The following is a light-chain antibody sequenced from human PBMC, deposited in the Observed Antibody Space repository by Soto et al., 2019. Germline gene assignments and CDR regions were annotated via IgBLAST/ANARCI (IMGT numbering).Light chain of an antibody. CDR2: DAS. J-gene: IGKJ2*01. Sequence: EIVLTQSPGTLSLSPGERATLSCGASQSVSFNYLAWYQQKVGLAPRLLNYDASRRATGTPDRFSGSGSGTDFTLTISRLEPEDFAVYVCQQYGSSPYTFGQGTNLEIK. CDR1: QSVSFNY. CDR3: QQYGSSPYT. V-gene: IGKV3D-20*01.